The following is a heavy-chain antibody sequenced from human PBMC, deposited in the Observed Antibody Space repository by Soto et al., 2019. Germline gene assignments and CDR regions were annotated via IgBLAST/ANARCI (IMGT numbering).Heavy chain of an antibody. D-gene: IGHD3-3*01. CDR1: GGSISSYY. J-gene: IGHJ4*02. V-gene: IGHV4-59*01. CDR3: ARGTFGVVKD. Sequence: QVQLQESGPRLVKPSETLSLTCTVSGGSISSYYWSWIRQSPGKGLEWIGYMYYSGSTNYNPSIKSRVTISIDTSRNQFSLKLSSVTAADTAVYYCARGTFGVVKDWGQGTLVTVSS. CDR2: MYYSGST.